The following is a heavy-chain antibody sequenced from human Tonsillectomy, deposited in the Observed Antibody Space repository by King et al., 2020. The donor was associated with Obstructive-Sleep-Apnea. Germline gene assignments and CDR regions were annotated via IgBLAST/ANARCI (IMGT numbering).Heavy chain of an antibody. J-gene: IGHJ3*01. D-gene: IGHD5-18*01. CDR3: SIEYTRGAFDV. CDR2: ISSSSSYM. CDR1: GFSFSSYS. Sequence: VQLVESGGGLVKPGGSLRLSCAASGFSFSSYSMNWVRQAPGKGLEWVSSISSSSSYMYYADSVKGRFTISTDNANNSGYLQINSLRAEDTAVYYWSIEYTRGAFDVWGQGTMVTVSS. V-gene: IGHV3-21*01.